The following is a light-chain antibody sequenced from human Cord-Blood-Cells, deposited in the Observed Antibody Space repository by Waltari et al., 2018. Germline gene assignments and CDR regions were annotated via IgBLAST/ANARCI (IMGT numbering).Light chain of an antibody. CDR1: SSDVGGYNY. J-gene: IGLJ3*02. Sequence: QSALTQPASVSGSPGQSITISCTGTSSDVGGYNYVSWYQQHPGKAPKRMIYDGSKRPSGVSNRFSGSKSGSTASLTISGLQAEDEADYYCSSYTSSSTWVFGGGTKLTVL. CDR3: SSYTSSSTWV. CDR2: DGS. V-gene: IGLV2-14*01.